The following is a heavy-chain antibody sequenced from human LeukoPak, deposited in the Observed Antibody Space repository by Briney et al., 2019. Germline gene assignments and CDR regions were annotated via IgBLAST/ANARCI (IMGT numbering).Heavy chain of an antibody. V-gene: IGHV1-2*02. CDR1: GYTFTGYY. CDR3: ARGRPMVRSRDVLDDQ. Sequence: ASVKVSCKASGYTFTGYYMHWVRQAPGQGLGWMGYINPNNDDTNYEQKFQGRVTMTRDTSISTAYMELSRLRSDDTAVYYCARGRPMVRSRDVLDDQWGQGTLVTVSS. CDR2: INPNNDDT. D-gene: IGHD3-10*01. J-gene: IGHJ4*02.